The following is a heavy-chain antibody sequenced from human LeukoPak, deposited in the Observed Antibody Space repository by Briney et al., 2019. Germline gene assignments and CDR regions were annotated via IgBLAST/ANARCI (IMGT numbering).Heavy chain of an antibody. Sequence: PGRSLRLSCAASGFTFSDYGMHWVRQAPGKGLEWVAVIWYDGTNKYYGDSVKGRFTISRDNSKNTLYLQMNSLRAEDTAVYYCARGRFGELSVATFDIWGQGTMVTVSS. J-gene: IGHJ3*02. V-gene: IGHV3-33*01. CDR1: GFTFSDYG. D-gene: IGHD3-10*01. CDR3: ARGRFGELSVATFDI. CDR2: IWYDGTNK.